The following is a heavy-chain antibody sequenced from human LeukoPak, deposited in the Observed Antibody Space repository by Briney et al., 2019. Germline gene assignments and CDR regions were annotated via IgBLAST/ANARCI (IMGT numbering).Heavy chain of an antibody. CDR1: GFTFSSYS. V-gene: IGHV3-53*01. CDR2: IYSGGST. Sequence: GGSLRLSCEASGFTFSSYSMNWLRQAPEKGLEWISVIYSGGSTYYADSVKGRFTISRDNSKNTLYLQMNSLRAEDTAVYYCARGSSSDYWGQGTLVTVSS. D-gene: IGHD6-13*01. CDR3: ARGSSSDY. J-gene: IGHJ4*02.